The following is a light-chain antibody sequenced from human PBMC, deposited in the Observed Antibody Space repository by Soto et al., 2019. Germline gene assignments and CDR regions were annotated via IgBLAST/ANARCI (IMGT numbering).Light chain of an antibody. CDR2: GAS. CDR1: QSVSSSY. Sequence: EIVLTQSPGTLSLSPGERATLSCRASQSVSSSYLAWYQQKPGQAPRLLIYGASRRATGFPARFSGSGSGTEFTIHTRTMPSADFAVYYCQQLDNCPWTFGQGHKVDI. J-gene: IGKJ1*01. V-gene: IGKV3-20*01. CDR3: QQLDNCPWT.